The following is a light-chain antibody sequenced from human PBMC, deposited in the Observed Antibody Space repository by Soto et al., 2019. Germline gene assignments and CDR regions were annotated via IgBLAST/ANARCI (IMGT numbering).Light chain of an antibody. J-gene: IGKJ1*01. V-gene: IGKV3-20*01. CDR2: GAS. CDR3: QHYDDYLCT. Sequence: EIVLTQSPGTLSLSPGERATLSCRASQSVRSSYLVWYQHKPGQAPRLLIYGASSRAPGIPDRFSGSGSGTDFTLTISRLEPEDFAVYYCQHYDDYLCTFGEGTKVEIK. CDR1: QSVRSSY.